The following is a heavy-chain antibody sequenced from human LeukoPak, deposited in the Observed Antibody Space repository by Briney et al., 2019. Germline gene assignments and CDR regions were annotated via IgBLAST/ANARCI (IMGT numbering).Heavy chain of an antibody. V-gene: IGHV5-51*01. CDR2: IYPGDSDT. D-gene: IGHD3-10*01. CDR1: GYSFTSYW. CDR3: ARPRGGSGSYYDAFDV. Sequence: GESLKISCXGSGYSFTSYWIGWVRQMPGKGLEWMGIIYPGDSDTRYGPSFQGQVTMSADKSISTAYLQWSSLKASDTAMYYCARPRGGSGSYYDAFDVWGQGTMVTVSS. J-gene: IGHJ3*01.